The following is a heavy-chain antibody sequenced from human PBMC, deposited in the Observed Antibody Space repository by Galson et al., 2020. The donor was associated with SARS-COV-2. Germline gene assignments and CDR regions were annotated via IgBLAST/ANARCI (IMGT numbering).Heavy chain of an antibody. V-gene: IGHV3-30*18. Sequence: GESLKISCAASGFTFSSYGMHWVRQAPGKGLEWVAVISYDGSNKYYADSVKGRFTISRDNSKNTLYLQMNSLRAEDTAVYYCAKDHCSSTSCYPFDYWGQGTLVTVSS. CDR2: ISYDGSNK. CDR3: AKDHCSSTSCYPFDY. CDR1: GFTFSSYG. D-gene: IGHD2-2*01. J-gene: IGHJ4*02.